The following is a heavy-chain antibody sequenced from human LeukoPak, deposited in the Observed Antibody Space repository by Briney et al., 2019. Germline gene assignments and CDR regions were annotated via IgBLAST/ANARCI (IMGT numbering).Heavy chain of an antibody. J-gene: IGHJ4*02. Sequence: SETLSLTCTVSGDSISSSGYYWSWIRQPPGKGLEWIGEINHSGSTNYNPSLKSRVTISVDTSKNQFSLKLSSVTAADTAVYYCARAYGPNYFDYWGQGTLVTVSS. D-gene: IGHD3-10*01. CDR2: INHSGST. CDR3: ARAYGPNYFDY. CDR1: GDSISSSGYY. V-gene: IGHV4-39*07.